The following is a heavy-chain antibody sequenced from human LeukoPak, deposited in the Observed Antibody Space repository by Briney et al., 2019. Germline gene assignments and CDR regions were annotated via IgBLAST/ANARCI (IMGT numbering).Heavy chain of an antibody. D-gene: IGHD2-15*01. V-gene: IGHV3-7*01. CDR1: GSTFSSYW. Sequence: PGGSLRLSCAASGSTFSSYWMSWVRQAPGKGLEWVANIKQDGSEKYYVDSVKGRFTISRDNAKNSLYLQMNSLRAEDTAVYYCARVSCSGGSCYSVFDYWGQGTLVTVSS. CDR3: ARVSCSGGSCYSVFDY. CDR2: IKQDGSEK. J-gene: IGHJ4*02.